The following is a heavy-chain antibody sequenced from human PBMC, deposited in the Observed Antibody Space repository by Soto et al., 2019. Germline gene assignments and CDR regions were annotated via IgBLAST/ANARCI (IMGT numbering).Heavy chain of an antibody. CDR2: IYYSGST. CDR3: ARDLNAANWFDP. D-gene: IGHD6-13*01. J-gene: IGHJ5*02. CDR1: GGSISSGGYY. V-gene: IGHV4-31*03. Sequence: SETLSLTCTVSGGSISSGGYYWSWIRQHPGKGLEWIGYIYYSGSTYYNPSLKSRVTISVDTSKNQFSLKLSSVTAADTAVYYCARDLNAANWFDPWGQGTLVTGLL.